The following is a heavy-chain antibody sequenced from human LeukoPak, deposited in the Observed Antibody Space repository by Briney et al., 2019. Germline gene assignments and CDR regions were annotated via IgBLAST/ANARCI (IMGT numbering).Heavy chain of an antibody. J-gene: IGHJ4*02. Sequence: GGSLRLSCTASGFTFSDYAMSWDRQAPGKGLEWVSGISGSGGSIRYADSVKGRFIISRDNSKNTLYLQMNSLRAEDTAVYYCAKGGDGYNYYFDYWGQETLVTVSS. CDR3: AKGGDGYNYYFDY. CDR2: ISGSGGSI. CDR1: GFTFSDYA. D-gene: IGHD5-24*01. V-gene: IGHV3-23*01.